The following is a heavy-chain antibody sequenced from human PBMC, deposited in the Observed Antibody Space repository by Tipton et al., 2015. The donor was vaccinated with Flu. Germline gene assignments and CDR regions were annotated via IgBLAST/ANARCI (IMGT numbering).Heavy chain of an antibody. Sequence: SLRLSCAASGFTFSSYEMNWVRQAPGKGLEWVSYISSSGNTISYADSVRGRFTISRDNAKNSLYLQMNSLRAEDTAVYYCARHWSSLWVWGQGTMVTVSS. CDR3: ARHWSSLWV. CDR2: ISSSGNTI. J-gene: IGHJ3*01. CDR1: GFTFSSYE. D-gene: IGHD2-21*01. V-gene: IGHV3-48*03.